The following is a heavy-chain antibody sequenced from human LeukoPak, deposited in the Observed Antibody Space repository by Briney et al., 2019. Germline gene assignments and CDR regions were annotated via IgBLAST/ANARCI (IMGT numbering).Heavy chain of an antibody. CDR1: GRSFTGYY. D-gene: IGHD3/OR15-3a*01. Sequence: KPSETLSLTCAVYGRSFTGYYWSWIRQPPGKGLEWIGEINHSGSTNYNPSLKRRVTISVDTSKNQFSLKLSSVTAADTAVYYCASSYDLKSEVLSYWYFDLWGRGTLVTVSS. CDR2: INHSGST. J-gene: IGHJ2*01. V-gene: IGHV4-34*01. CDR3: ASSYDLKSEVLSYWYFDL.